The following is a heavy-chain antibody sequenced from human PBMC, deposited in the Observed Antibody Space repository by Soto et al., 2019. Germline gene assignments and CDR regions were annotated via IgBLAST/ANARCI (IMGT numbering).Heavy chain of an antibody. V-gene: IGHV4-39*01. Sequence: SETLSLTCTVSGGSINNNNYYWGWVRQPPGKGLEWIASISRSGTTYYNPSLKSRVTKSVDTSRNQFSLTLTSVTAADTAVYYCARRLYYDSSGFEGGGMDVWGQGTTVTVSS. CDR1: GGSINNNNYY. CDR2: ISRSGTT. CDR3: ARRLYYDSSGFEGGGMDV. D-gene: IGHD3-22*01. J-gene: IGHJ6*02.